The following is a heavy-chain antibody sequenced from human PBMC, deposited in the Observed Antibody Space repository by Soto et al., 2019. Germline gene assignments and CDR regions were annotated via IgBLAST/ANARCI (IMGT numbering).Heavy chain of an antibody. CDR1: GYTFTDYY. D-gene: IGHD1-7*01. Sequence: ASVEVSCKASGYTFTDYYMHWVRQAPGQGLEWMGWINPNSGGTNYAQKFQGRVTMTRDTSISTAYMELGRLRSDDTAVYYCARKLELRGSYYYYYDMDVWGQGTTVTVSS. CDR3: ARKLELRGSYYYYYDMDV. V-gene: IGHV1-2*02. CDR2: INPNSGGT. J-gene: IGHJ6*02.